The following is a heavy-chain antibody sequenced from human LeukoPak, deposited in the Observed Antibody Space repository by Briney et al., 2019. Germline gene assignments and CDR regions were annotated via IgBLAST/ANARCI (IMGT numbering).Heavy chain of an antibody. D-gene: IGHD6-19*01. J-gene: IGHJ4*02. CDR3: AKWPDLTIGAFLAVAAS. CDR2: ISGSGGST. CDR1: GFTFSSYA. Sequence: GGSLRLSCAASGFTFSSYAMSWVRQAPGKGLEWVSAISGSGGSTYYADSVKGRFTISRDNSKNTLYLQMNSLRAEDTAVYYCAKWPDLTIGAFLAVAASRGQGTLVTVSS. V-gene: IGHV3-23*01.